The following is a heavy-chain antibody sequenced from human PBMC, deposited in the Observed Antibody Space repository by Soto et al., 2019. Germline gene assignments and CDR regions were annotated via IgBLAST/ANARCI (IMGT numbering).Heavy chain of an antibody. J-gene: IGHJ5*02. CDR1: GGSISSYY. CDR2: IYYSGST. Sequence: PSETLSLTCTVSGGSISSYYWSWIRQPPGKGLEWIGLIYYSGSTHYNPSLKSRLSIAVDMSKNQFSLKLSSVTAADTAVYYCATLPPRIVVALLPIPTWGQGILVTVSS. D-gene: IGHD2-21*01. CDR3: ATLPPRIVVALLPIPT. V-gene: IGHV4-59*08.